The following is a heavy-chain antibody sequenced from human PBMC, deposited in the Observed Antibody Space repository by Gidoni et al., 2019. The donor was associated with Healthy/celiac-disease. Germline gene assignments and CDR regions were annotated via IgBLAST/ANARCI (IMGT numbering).Heavy chain of an antibody. J-gene: IGHJ5*02. D-gene: IGHD3-10*01. Sequence: QVQLLQSGAEVTTPGRSVTVPCNASGGTFSSYAISWVRQAPGQGLEWMGGIIPILGIANYAQKFEGRVTITADKSTSTAYMELSSLRSEDTAVYYCARGCGTVTGSGWFDPWGQGTLVTVSS. CDR2: IIPILGIA. CDR1: GGTFSSYA. V-gene: IGHV1-69*10. CDR3: ARGCGTVTGSGWFDP.